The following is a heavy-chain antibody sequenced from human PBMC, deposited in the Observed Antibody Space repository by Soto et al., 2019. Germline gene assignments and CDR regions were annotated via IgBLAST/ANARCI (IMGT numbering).Heavy chain of an antibody. V-gene: IGHV4-61*01. J-gene: IGHJ4*02. D-gene: IGHD2-15*01. CDR2: IYYSGST. CDR3: ARVRYCSGGSCSFSLDY. Sequence: QVQLQESGPGLVKPSETLSLTCTVSGGSVSSGSYYWSWIRQPPGKGLEWIGYIYYSGSTNYNPPLKSRVTISVDPSKNQFSLKLSSVTAADTAVYYCARVRYCSGGSCSFSLDYWGQGTLVTVSS. CDR1: GGSVSSGSYY.